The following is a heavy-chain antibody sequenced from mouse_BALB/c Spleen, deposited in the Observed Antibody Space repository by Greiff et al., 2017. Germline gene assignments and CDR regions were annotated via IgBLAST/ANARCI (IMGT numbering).Heavy chain of an antibody. Sequence: EVKLVESGPSLVKPSQTLSLTCSVTGDSITSGYWNWIRKFPGNKLEYMGYISYSGSTYYNPSLKSRISITRDTSKNQYYLQLNSVTTEDTATYYCAREKTTVVATDAMDYWGQGTSVTVSS. J-gene: IGHJ4*01. CDR1: GDSITSGY. CDR3: AREKTTVVATDAMDY. CDR2: ISYSGST. V-gene: IGHV3-8*02. D-gene: IGHD1-1*01.